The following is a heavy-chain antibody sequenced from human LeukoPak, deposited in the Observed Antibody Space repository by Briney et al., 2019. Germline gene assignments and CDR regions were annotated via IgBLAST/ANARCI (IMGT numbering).Heavy chain of an antibody. V-gene: IGHV4-39*01. D-gene: IGHD5-18*01. J-gene: IGHJ4*02. Sequence: PSQTLSLTCTVSGGSISRSNYYWGWIRQPPGKGPEWIGSIYYSGSTYYNPSLKSRVTISVDTSKNQFSLKLSSVTAADTAAYYCAREDTAMAIDYWGQGTLVTVSS. CDR3: AREDTAMAIDY. CDR1: GGSISRSNYY. CDR2: IYYSGST.